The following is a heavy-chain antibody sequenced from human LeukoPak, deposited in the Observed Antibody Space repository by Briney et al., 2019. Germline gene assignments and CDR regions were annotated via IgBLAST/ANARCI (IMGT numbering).Heavy chain of an antibody. J-gene: IGHJ5*02. CDR1: GGSISSYY. CDR2: IYTSGST. Sequence: SETLSLTCTVSGGSISSYYWSWIRQPAGKGLEWIGRIYTSGSTNYNPSLKSRVTMSVDTSKNQLSLKLSSVTAADTAVYYCASESDDYGDYVPWGQGTLVTVSS. V-gene: IGHV4-4*07. CDR3: ASESDDYGDYVP. D-gene: IGHD4-17*01.